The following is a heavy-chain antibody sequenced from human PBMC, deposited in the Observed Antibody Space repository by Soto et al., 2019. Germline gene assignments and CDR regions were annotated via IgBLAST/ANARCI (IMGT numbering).Heavy chain of an antibody. J-gene: IGHJ4*02. Sequence: QLQLQESGPGLVKPSETLSLTCTVSGGSISSSSYYWGWIRQPPGKGLEWIGGIYYSGSTYYNPSLKSRVTISVDPSKNQFSLKLSYVTAADTAVYYCARHLGYSYGYLEGHFDYWGQGTLVTVSS. D-gene: IGHD5-18*01. V-gene: IGHV4-39*01. CDR1: GGSISSSSYY. CDR2: IYYSGST. CDR3: ARHLGYSYGYLEGHFDY.